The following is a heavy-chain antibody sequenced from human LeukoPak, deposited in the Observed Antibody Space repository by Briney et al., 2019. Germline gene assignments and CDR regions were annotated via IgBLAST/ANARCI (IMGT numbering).Heavy chain of an antibody. D-gene: IGHD3-10*01. CDR2: ISYDGSNK. CDR1: GFTFSSYA. CDR3: ARGDGYGSGIDY. Sequence: GRSLRLSCAASGFTFSSYAMHWVRQAPGKGLEWVAVISYDGSNKYYADSVKGRFTISRDNSKNTLYLQMNSLRAEDTAVYYCARGDGYGSGIDYWGQGTLVTVSS. J-gene: IGHJ4*02. V-gene: IGHV3-30*04.